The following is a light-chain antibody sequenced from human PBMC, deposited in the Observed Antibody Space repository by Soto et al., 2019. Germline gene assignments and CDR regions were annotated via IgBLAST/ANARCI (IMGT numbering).Light chain of an antibody. J-gene: IGKJ4*01. CDR1: QSVSSY. CDR3: QQRSNWPLT. Sequence: EIVLTQSPATLSLSPGERATLSCRASQSVSSYLAWYQQKPGQAPRLLIYDASNRATGIPARFSGSGPATDFSLTITSLEPEDFEVYYCQQRSNWPLTFGGGTKVEIK. CDR2: DAS. V-gene: IGKV3-11*01.